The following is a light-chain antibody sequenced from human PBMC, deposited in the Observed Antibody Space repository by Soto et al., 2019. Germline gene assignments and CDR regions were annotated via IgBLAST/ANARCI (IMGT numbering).Light chain of an antibody. J-gene: IGKJ1*01. CDR1: QDLDKW. CDR3: QQYSSHWT. V-gene: IGKV1-5*03. Sequence: ILMSQSPSSLSASVGDRVTITCRASQDLDKWWAWYQQKPGKHTNLLLYKSSTLTEGVPTSYSGFGSGTANILTIRNLQPDNFGYYYCQQYSSHWTFGQGTMVEIK. CDR2: KSS.